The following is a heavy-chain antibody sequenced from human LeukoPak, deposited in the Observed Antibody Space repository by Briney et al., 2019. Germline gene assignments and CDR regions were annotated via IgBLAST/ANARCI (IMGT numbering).Heavy chain of an antibody. CDR1: GGSISGYY. V-gene: IGHV4-59*08. Sequence: PSETLCLTCTVSGGSISGYYWSWIRQPPGKGLEWIGYIYNSGSTNYNPSLKSRVTISVDTSKNKFPLDLNSATAADTALYYCASITVRGPHGFDYWGQGTLVTVSS. J-gene: IGHJ4*02. CDR3: ASITVRGPHGFDY. CDR2: IYNSGST.